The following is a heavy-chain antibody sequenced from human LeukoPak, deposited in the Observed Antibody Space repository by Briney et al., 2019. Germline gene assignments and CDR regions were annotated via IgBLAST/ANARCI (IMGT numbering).Heavy chain of an antibody. V-gene: IGHV3-74*01. CDR3: ARNPDGDYDY. CDR1: GFTFSNFW. CDR2: IKTDGSIT. D-gene: IGHD2-8*01. Sequence: GGSLRLSCAASGFTFSNFWMHWVRQAPGKGLVWVSPIKTDGSITDYADSVKGRFTISRDNARNTPYLQMDSLRVEDTAVYYCARNPDGDYDYWGQGALVTVSS. J-gene: IGHJ4*02.